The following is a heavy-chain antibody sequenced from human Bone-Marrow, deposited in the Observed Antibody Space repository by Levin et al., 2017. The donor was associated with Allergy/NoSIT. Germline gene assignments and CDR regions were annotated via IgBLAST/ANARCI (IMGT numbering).Heavy chain of an antibody. D-gene: IGHD3-22*01. J-gene: IGHJ3*02. CDR1: GYTFTAYY. CDR3: ARGKFPDASSGHDAFDI. V-gene: IGHV1-2*06. CDR2: INPNSGGT. Sequence: GESLKISCKASGYTFTAYYMHWVRQAPGQGLEWMGRINPNSGGTNSAQKFQGRVTMTRETSISTVYMELSRLRSDDTAVYYCARGKFPDASSGHDAFDIWGQGTMVTVSS.